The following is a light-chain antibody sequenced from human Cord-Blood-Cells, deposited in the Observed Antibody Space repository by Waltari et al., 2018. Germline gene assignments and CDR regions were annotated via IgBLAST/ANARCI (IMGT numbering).Light chain of an antibody. CDR1: SSDVGSSNL. CDR3: CSYAGSSTYV. CDR2: EGS. J-gene: IGLJ1*01. Sequence: QSALTQPASVSGSPGQSITLSCTGTSSDVGSSNLVSWYQQHPGKAPKRMIYEGSKRPSGVSNRFSGSKSGNTASLTISGLQAEDEADYYCCSYAGSSTYVFGTGTKVTVL. V-gene: IGLV2-23*01.